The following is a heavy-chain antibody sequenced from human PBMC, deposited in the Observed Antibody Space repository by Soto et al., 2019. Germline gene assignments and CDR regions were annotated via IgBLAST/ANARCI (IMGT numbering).Heavy chain of an antibody. Sequence: QVQLVESGGGVVQPGRSLRLSCAASGFTFSSYAMHWVRQAPGKGLEWVAVISYDGSNKYYADSVKGQFTISRDNSKNTLYLQMNSLRAEDTAVYYCASTHGADVLRYSDPHDYWGQGTLVTVSS. CDR1: GFTFSSYA. V-gene: IGHV3-30-3*01. CDR2: ISYDGSNK. D-gene: IGHD3-9*01. CDR3: ASTHGADVLRYSDPHDY. J-gene: IGHJ4*02.